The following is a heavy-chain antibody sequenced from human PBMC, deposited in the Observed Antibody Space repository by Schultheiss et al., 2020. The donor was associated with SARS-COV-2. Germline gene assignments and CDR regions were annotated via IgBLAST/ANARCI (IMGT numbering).Heavy chain of an antibody. D-gene: IGHD3-22*01. J-gene: IGHJ5*02. CDR3: ARDSEYYYEGGGSLNWFDP. V-gene: IGHV1-18*04. CDR2: ISAYSGDR. Sequence: ASVKVSCKASGYTFSNYGISWVRQAPGQGLEWMGWISAYSGDRSYAQNLQGRVTMTTDTSTSTAYMELRSLRSDDTAVYYCARDSEYYYEGGGSLNWFDPWGQGTLVTVSS. CDR1: GYTFSNYG.